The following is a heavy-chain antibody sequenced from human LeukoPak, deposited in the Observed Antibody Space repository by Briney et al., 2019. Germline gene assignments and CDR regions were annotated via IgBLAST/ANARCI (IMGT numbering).Heavy chain of an antibody. CDR3: VRGGGTLDM. CDR1: GFIITSHW. J-gene: IGHJ3*02. D-gene: IGHD1-1*01. V-gene: IGHV3-7*01. Sequence: PGGSLRLSCEASGFIITSHWMSWVRQAPGKRPGWVANIKQDGSDKYYLDSVKGRFTISRDNAKNSLYLQMNSLRDEDTAMYYCVRGGGTLDMWGQETMVTVSS. CDR2: IKQDGSDK.